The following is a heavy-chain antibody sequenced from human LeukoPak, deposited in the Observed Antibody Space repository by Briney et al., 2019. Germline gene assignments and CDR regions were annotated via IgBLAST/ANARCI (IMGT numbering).Heavy chain of an antibody. CDR3: ARKSIEGVFDY. Sequence: GGSLRLSCAASGFTFSSYAMHWVRQAPGKGLEYVSAISSNGDNTYYANSVKGRFTISRDNSKNTLYLQMGSLRAEDMAVYYCARKSIEGVFDYWGQGTLVTVS. V-gene: IGHV3-64*01. CDR2: ISSNGDNT. J-gene: IGHJ4*02. CDR1: GFTFSSYA. D-gene: IGHD2-21*01.